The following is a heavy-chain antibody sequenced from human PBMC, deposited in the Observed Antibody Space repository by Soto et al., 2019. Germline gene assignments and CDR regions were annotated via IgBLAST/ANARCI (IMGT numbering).Heavy chain of an antibody. V-gene: IGHV5-10-1*01. Sequence: GESLKISCKGSGYSFTSYWISWVRQMPGKGLEWVGRIDPSDSYTNYSPSFQGHVTISADKSISTAYLQWSSLKASDTAMYYCAREIAYYYYGMDVWGQGTMVTVSS. CDR1: GYSFTSYW. CDR2: IDPSDSYT. CDR3: AREIAYYYYGMDV. J-gene: IGHJ6*02.